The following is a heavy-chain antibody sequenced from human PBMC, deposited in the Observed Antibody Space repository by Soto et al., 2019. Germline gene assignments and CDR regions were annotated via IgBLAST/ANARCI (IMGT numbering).Heavy chain of an antibody. Sequence: QVQLVQSGAEVKKPGSSVKVSCKASGGTFSSYAISWVRQAPGQGLEWMGGIIPICGTANYAQKFQGRVTITEDESTSTAHMELRSLRSEDTDVYYCAMTRGVPAAMQDYYYYGMDVWGQGTTVTVSS. CDR1: GGTFSSYA. CDR3: AMTRGVPAAMQDYYYYGMDV. D-gene: IGHD2-2*01. CDR2: IIPICGTA. V-gene: IGHV1-69*12. J-gene: IGHJ6*02.